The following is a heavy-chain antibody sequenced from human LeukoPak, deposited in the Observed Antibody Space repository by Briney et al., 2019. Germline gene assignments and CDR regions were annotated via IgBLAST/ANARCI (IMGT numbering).Heavy chain of an antibody. Sequence: GSSVKVSCKASGGTFSSYAISWVRQAPGQGLEWMGGIIPIFGTANYAQKFQGSVTITADESTSTAYMELSSLRSEDTAVYYCARTVPVKSGSYPCWGQGTLVTVSS. CDR2: IIPIFGTA. J-gene: IGHJ4*02. D-gene: IGHD1-26*01. V-gene: IGHV1-69*01. CDR1: GGTFSSYA. CDR3: ARTVPVKSGSYPC.